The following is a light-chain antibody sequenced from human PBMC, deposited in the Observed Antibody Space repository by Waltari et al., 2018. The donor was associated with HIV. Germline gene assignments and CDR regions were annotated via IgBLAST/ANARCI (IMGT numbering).Light chain of an antibody. CDR1: GSDIGLYDL. Sequence: QSALTQPASLSGSPGQSLTITCRARGSDIGLYDLVSWYRQEPGKAPRLIIYGVNRRPLGITSRFSASKSGDVASLTISGLQAEDEADYYCTSHTLTRILLFGGGTRLTVL. CDR3: TSHTLTRILL. CDR2: GVN. J-gene: IGLJ3*02. V-gene: IGLV2-14*01.